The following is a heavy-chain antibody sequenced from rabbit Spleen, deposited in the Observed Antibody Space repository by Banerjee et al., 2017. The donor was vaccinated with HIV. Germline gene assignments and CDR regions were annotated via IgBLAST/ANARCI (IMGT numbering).Heavy chain of an antibody. CDR3: ARDGAGGSYFAL. CDR2: IDPVFGIT. D-gene: IGHD8-1*01. CDR1: GFTLSSYY. J-gene: IGHJ4*01. Sequence: HLKESGGGLVQPGGSLKLSCTASGFTLSSYYMNWVRQAPGKGLEWIGYIDPVFGITYYANWVNGRVSISRENAQNTVFLQMTSLTAADTATYFCARDGAGGSYFALWGPGTLVTVS. V-gene: IGHV1S7*01.